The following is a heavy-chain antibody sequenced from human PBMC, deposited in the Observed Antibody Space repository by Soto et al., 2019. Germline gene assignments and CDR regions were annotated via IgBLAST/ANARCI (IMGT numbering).Heavy chain of an antibody. CDR2: ISYDENYK. V-gene: IGHV3-30*18. J-gene: IGHJ5*02. CDR1: GFTFRNYG. Sequence: HPGGSLRLSCAASGFTFRNYGMHWVRQAPGKGLEWVAAISYDENYKYYADSVKGRFTISRDNSKNTVSLQMNSVRAEDTALYYCAKDKVGTTSPPPYNWFDPWGQGTLVTVSS. D-gene: IGHD1-26*01. CDR3: AKDKVGTTSPPPYNWFDP.